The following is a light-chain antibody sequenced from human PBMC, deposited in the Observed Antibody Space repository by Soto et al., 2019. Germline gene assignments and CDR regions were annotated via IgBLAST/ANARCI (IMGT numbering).Light chain of an antibody. Sequence: QSVLTQPPSVSAALGQKVTISCSGSSSNIGKNYVCWYQRLPGSAPKLLIYEDNKRPSGIPDRFSGSKSGTSATLGISGLQTGDEADYYCGTWDSSLSSGPVTFGGGTKLTVL. CDR3: GTWDSSLSSGPVT. CDR2: EDN. J-gene: IGLJ2*01. CDR1: SSNIGKNY. V-gene: IGLV1-51*02.